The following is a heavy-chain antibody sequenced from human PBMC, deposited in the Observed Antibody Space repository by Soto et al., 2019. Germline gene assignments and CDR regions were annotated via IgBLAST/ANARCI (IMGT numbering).Heavy chain of an antibody. D-gene: IGHD2-15*01. Sequence: GESLKISCKGSGYSFTSYWISWVRQMPGKGLEWMGRIDPSDSYTNYSPSFQGHVTISADKSISTAYLQWSSLKASDTAMYYCARLGGLYCSGGSCYSFYYYGMDVWGQGTTVTSP. J-gene: IGHJ6*02. CDR1: GYSFTSYW. CDR3: ARLGGLYCSGGSCYSFYYYGMDV. CDR2: IDPSDSYT. V-gene: IGHV5-10-1*01.